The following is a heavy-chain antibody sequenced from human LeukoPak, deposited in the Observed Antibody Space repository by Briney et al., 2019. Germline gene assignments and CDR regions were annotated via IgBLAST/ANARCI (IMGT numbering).Heavy chain of an antibody. Sequence: GGSLRLSCAASGFTFDDYAKHWVRQAPGKGLEWVSGISWNSGSIGYADSVKGRFTISRDNAKNSLYLQMNSLRAEDTALYYCAKDKYGSGLYGMDVWGQGTTVTVSS. CDR1: GFTFDDYA. CDR2: ISWNSGSI. V-gene: IGHV3-9*01. D-gene: IGHD3-10*01. CDR3: AKDKYGSGLYGMDV. J-gene: IGHJ6*02.